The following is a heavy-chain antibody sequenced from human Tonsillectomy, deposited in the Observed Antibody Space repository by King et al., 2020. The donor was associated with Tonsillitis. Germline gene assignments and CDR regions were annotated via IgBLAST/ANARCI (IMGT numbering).Heavy chain of an antibody. Sequence: QLQESGSGLVKPSQTLSLTCAVSGGSISSGGYSWSWIRQPPGKGLEWIGYIYHSGSTYYNPSLKSRVTISVDRSKNQFSLKLSSVTAADTAVYYCARRPGDRGYYYYMDVWGKGTTVTVSS. CDR3: ARRPGDRGYYYYMDV. J-gene: IGHJ6*03. CDR1: GGSISSGGYS. V-gene: IGHV4-30-2*01. D-gene: IGHD7-27*01. CDR2: IYHSGST.